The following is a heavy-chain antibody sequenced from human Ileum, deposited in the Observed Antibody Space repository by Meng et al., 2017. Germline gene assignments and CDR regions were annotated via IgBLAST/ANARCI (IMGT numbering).Heavy chain of an antibody. CDR3: VRVNRYSSTWYFDY. CDR2: IIPIFGIA. V-gene: IGHV1-69*01. Sequence: EAEEIGSDVQVSGTSSGDTFCSYAISWVRQAHGQGLEWMGGIIPIFGIANDAQKFQGRITITADESTSTAYMELSILRSEDTAVYYCVRVNRYSSTWYFDYWGQGTLVTVSS. CDR1: GDTFCSYA. D-gene: IGHD6-13*01. J-gene: IGHJ4*02.